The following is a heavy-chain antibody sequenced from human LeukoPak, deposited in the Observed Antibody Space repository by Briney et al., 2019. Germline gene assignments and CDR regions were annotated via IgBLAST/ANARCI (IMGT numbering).Heavy chain of an antibody. J-gene: IGHJ4*02. V-gene: IGHV1-2*02. D-gene: IGHD6-19*01. CDR3: VRVGHTSGWDFDY. CDR1: GYTFTGHY. Sequence: ASVKVSCKASGYTFTGHYIHWVRQAPGQGLEWMGFINPNSGGTNYAQKFQGRVTMTRDRSVSTAYMELSRLTSDDTAVYYCVRVGHTSGWDFDYWGQGTLVTVSS. CDR2: INPNSGGT.